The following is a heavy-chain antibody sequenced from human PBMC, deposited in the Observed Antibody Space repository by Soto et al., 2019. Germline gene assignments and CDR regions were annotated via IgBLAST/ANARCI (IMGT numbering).Heavy chain of an antibody. CDR1: GGSVSDKTYY. CDR2: VYYSGTT. Sequence: PSETLSLTCSVSGGSVSDKTYYWSWIRQPPGKRLEWIGYVYYSGTTNYNPSLKNRVTISVDLSKNRFSLRLSSVTTADTALYYCARTTAVPNTLRSRYFFDYWGQGTLVTVSS. J-gene: IGHJ4*02. D-gene: IGHD4-17*01. CDR3: ARTTAVPNTLRSRYFFDY. V-gene: IGHV4-61*01.